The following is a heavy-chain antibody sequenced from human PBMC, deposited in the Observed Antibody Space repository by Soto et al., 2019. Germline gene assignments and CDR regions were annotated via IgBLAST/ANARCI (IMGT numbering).Heavy chain of an antibody. D-gene: IGHD3-16*02. J-gene: IGHJ6*03. CDR3: ARNGLHLGELSLINYYYYMDV. CDR2: INPNSGGK. V-gene: IGHV1-2*04. CDR1: GYTFTGYY. Sequence: ASVKVSCKASGYTFTGYYMHWVRQAPGQGLEWMGWINPNSGGKNYAQKFQGWVTMTRDTSISKAYMGLSRLRSDDTAVYYCARNGLHLGELSLINYYYYMDVWGKGTTVTVSS.